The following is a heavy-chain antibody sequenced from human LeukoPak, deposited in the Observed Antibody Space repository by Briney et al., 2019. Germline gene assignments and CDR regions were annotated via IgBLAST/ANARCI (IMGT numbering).Heavy chain of an antibody. CDR1: GYTFTSYG. CDR2: ISAYNGNT. V-gene: IGHV1-18*01. CDR3: ARSPLVEIFGVALTDHYFDY. Sequence: ASVKVSCKASGYTFTSYGIRWVRQAPGQGLEWMGWISAYNGNTNYAQKLQGRVTMTTDTSTSTAYMELRSLRSDDTGVYYCARSPLVEIFGVALTDHYFDYWGQGTLVSVSS. D-gene: IGHD3-3*01. J-gene: IGHJ4*02.